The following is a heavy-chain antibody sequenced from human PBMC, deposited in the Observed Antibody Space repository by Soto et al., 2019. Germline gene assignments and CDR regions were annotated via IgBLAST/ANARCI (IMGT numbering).Heavy chain of an antibody. Sequence: SATLSLTCPVSRGSISSGTDYWAWIRQPPGKGLEWIANIYYSGSTFYNPSLKSRVTMPLDTSKNQFSLTLRSVTAADTAVYYCARHEAVWYFDSWGQGTLVTVSS. CDR1: RGSISSGTDY. V-gene: IGHV4-39*01. CDR2: IYYSGST. J-gene: IGHJ4*02. D-gene: IGHD1-20*01. CDR3: ARHEAVWYFDS.